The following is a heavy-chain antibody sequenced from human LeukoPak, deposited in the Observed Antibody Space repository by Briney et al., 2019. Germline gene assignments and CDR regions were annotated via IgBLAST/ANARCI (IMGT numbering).Heavy chain of an antibody. J-gene: IGHJ4*02. CDR2: IYSGGST. Sequence: GGSLRLSCAASGFTFSSNAVSWVRQAPGKGLEWVSVIYSGGSTYYADSVKGRFTISRDNSKNTLYLQMNSLRAEDTAVYYCARDVAPYCGGDCYSSWGQGTLVTVSS. CDR3: ARDVAPYCGGDCYSS. V-gene: IGHV3-66*01. D-gene: IGHD2-21*02. CDR1: GFTFSSNA.